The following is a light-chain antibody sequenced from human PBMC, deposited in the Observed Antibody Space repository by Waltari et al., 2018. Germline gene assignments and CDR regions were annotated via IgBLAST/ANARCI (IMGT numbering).Light chain of an antibody. CDR2: GES. Sequence: EIVLPQSPGTLSLSPGERATLSCRASQSVSSSYLAWYQQTPGQAPRLLIYGESSRATGIPDRFSGSWSGTDFTLTISRLEPEDFAVYYCQQYGSSRGFTFGPGTKVDIK. CDR3: QQYGSSRGFT. CDR1: QSVSSSY. V-gene: IGKV3-20*01. J-gene: IGKJ3*01.